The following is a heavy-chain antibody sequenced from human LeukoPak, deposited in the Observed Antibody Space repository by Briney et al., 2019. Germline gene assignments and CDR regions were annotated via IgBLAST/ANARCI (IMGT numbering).Heavy chain of an antibody. D-gene: IGHD2-8*01. Sequence: GGSLRLSCAASGFTFSSYAMHWVRQAPGKGLEGGAVISYDGSNKKYADSVKGRFTISRDNSKNTLYLQMNSLRAEDTAVYYCANGYCTNGVCYPYYYYYMDVWGKGTTVTVSS. J-gene: IGHJ6*03. CDR1: GFTFSSYA. CDR2: ISYDGSNK. V-gene: IGHV3-30*04. CDR3: ANGYCTNGVCYPYYYYYMDV.